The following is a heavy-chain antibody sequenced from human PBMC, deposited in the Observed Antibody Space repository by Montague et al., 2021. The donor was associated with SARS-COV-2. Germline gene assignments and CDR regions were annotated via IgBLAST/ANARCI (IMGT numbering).Heavy chain of an antibody. J-gene: IGHJ4*02. D-gene: IGHD5-12*01. Sequence: CAISGDSVSSNSPAWNWIRQPPSRGLERLGRTYYRSKWHNDYAVSVKSRITINPDTSKNQFSLQLKFVTPEDTAVYYCARGWVATIPHMDNWGQGSLVIVSS. CDR3: ARGWVATIPHMDN. CDR1: GDSVSSNSPA. V-gene: IGHV6-1*01. CDR2: TYYRSKWHN.